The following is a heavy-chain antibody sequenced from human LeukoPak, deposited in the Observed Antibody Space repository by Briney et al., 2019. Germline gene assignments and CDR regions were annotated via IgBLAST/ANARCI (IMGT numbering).Heavy chain of an antibody. J-gene: IGHJ4*02. V-gene: IGHV3-74*01. D-gene: IGHD6-6*01. CDR3: AGSSVY. Sequence: GGSLRLSCAASGFTFSSYWMSWVRQAPGKGLVWVSRISNDGNKADYADSVKGRFTISRDNAKSTVYLQMNSLRVEDSAVYYCAGSSVYWGQGTLVTVSS. CDR2: ISNDGNKA. CDR1: GFTFSSYW.